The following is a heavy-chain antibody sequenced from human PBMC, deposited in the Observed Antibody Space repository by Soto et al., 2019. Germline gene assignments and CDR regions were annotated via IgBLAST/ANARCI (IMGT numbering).Heavy chain of an antibody. J-gene: IGHJ4*02. CDR3: ARGGVSTRTFDY. D-gene: IGHD3-3*01. CDR2: IYPSDSDA. CDR1: GYNFAGYW. V-gene: IGHV5-51*01. Sequence: GESLKISFKGSGYNFAGYWIAWVRQMPGKGLELMGIIYPSDSDARYRPSFQGQVTISADKSISSAYLQWSSLRASDTAMYYCARGGVSTRTFDYWGQGTPVTVSS.